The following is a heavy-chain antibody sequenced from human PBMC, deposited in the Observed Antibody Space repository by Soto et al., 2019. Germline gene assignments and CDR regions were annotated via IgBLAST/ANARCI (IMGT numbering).Heavy chain of an antibody. Sequence: TLSLTCAVSGVSINTGGYSWNWIRQSPGKALEWMGHIYQSGSTYYKPSLKGRITISVDMSNNDFSLEVTSVTPADTAVYFCARGDYNDYFDFWGQGALVTVSS. CDR3: ARGDYNDYFDF. CDR2: IYQSGST. J-gene: IGHJ4*02. V-gene: IGHV4-30-2*06. CDR1: GVSINTGGYS. D-gene: IGHD4-4*01.